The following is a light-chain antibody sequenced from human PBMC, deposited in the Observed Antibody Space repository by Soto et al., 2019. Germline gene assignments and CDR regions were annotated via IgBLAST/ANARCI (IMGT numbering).Light chain of an antibody. Sequence: DIQMTQSPSSVAASVGDRVTITCRASQAIGNWLAWYQQIPGEAPKLLIFAASTLPSEVPSRFTVSGSGTDFTLTISSLQPEDFATYYCQQAHSFPLTFGGGTKVEIK. CDR2: AAS. CDR3: QQAHSFPLT. CDR1: QAIGNW. V-gene: IGKV1-12*01. J-gene: IGKJ4*01.